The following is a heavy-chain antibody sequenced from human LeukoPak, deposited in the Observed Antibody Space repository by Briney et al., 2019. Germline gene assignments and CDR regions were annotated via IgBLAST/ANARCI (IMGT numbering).Heavy chain of an antibody. J-gene: IGHJ4*02. V-gene: IGHV3-15*01. CDR1: GFTFSNVW. D-gene: IGHD3-16*01. Sequence: GRSLRLSCAASGFTFSNVWMTWVRQAPGRGLEWVGRIQRKTDGGTTDYAAAVKGRFIISRDDSKNTLYLQMNSLKTEDTAIYYCTSTLGYWGQGTLVTVSS. CDR2: IQRKTDGGTT. CDR3: TSTLGY.